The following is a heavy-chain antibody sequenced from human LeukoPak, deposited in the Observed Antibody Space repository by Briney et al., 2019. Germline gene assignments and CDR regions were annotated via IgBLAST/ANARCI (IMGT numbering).Heavy chain of an antibody. CDR1: GYSFTSYW. CDR3: ARRRRYNWNDRYFDY. D-gene: IGHD1-1*01. V-gene: IGHV5-51*01. Sequence: GESLKISCKGSGYSFTSYWIGWVRQMPGKGLEWMGIIYPGDSDTRYSPSFQGQVTISADKSISTAYLQWSSLKASDTAMYYCARRRRYNWNDRYFDYWGQGTLVTVSS. CDR2: IYPGDSDT. J-gene: IGHJ4*02.